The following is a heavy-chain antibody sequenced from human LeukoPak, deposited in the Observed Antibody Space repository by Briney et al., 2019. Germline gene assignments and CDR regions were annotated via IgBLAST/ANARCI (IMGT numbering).Heavy chain of an antibody. CDR3: SYGGILGAFDI. V-gene: IGHV4-34*01. Sequence: SETLSLTCAVYGGSFSGYYWSWIRQPPGKGLEWIGEINHSAITNYNPSLKSRVTISVDTSKNQFSLELSSVTAADTAMYYCSYGGILGAFDIWGQGTMVTVSS. J-gene: IGHJ3*02. D-gene: IGHD4-23*01. CDR2: INHSAIT. CDR1: GGSFSGYY.